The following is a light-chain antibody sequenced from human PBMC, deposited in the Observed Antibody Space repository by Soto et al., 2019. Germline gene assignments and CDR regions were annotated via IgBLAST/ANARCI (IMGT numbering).Light chain of an antibody. Sequence: QSALTQPASVSGSPGQSITISCTGTSSDVGGYNYVSWYQQHPGKAPKLMIYEVSNRPSGVSNRFSGSKSGNTASLTISGLQAEDEADYYCLAWDTSLRAPWVFGGGTKLTVL. V-gene: IGLV2-14*01. CDR1: SSDVGGYNY. CDR2: EVS. CDR3: LAWDTSLRAPWV. J-gene: IGLJ3*02.